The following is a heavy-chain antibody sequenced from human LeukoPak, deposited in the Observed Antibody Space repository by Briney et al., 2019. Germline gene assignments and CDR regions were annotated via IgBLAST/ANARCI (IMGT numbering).Heavy chain of an antibody. CDR3: ATASVITMIEGY. CDR1: GFTFSSYW. Sequence: GGSLRLSCAASGFTFSSYWMNWVRQAPGKGLEWVANIKKDGREKYYVDSVKGRFTISRDNAKNSLYFQMNSLRVEDTAVYYCATASVITMIEGYWGQGTLVTVSS. CDR2: IKKDGREK. V-gene: IGHV3-7*05. J-gene: IGHJ4*02. D-gene: IGHD3-22*01.